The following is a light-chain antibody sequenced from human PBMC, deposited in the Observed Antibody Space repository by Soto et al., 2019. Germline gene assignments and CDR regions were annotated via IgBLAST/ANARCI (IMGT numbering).Light chain of an antibody. CDR3: QQYDNLPPLT. CDR1: KDISNY. V-gene: IGKV1-33*01. J-gene: IGKJ4*01. CDR2: DAS. Sequence: DIQMTQSPSSLSASVGDRVTITCQASKDISNYLNWYQQKPGKAPKLLIYDASNLETGVPSRFSGSRSGTDFTFTISSLQPEDIATYYCQQYDNLPPLTFGGGTKVDIK.